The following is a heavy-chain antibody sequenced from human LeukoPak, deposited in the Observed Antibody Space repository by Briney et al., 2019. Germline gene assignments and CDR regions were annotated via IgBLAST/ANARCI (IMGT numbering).Heavy chain of an antibody. J-gene: IGHJ4*02. Sequence: ASVKVSCKASGGTFSSYAISWVRQAPGQGLEWMGGIIPIFGTANYAQKFQGRVTITTDESTSTAYMELGSLRSEDTAVYYCARIGAAAGDYWGQGTLVTVSS. D-gene: IGHD6-13*01. CDR3: ARIGAAAGDY. V-gene: IGHV1-69*05. CDR1: GGTFSSYA. CDR2: IIPIFGTA.